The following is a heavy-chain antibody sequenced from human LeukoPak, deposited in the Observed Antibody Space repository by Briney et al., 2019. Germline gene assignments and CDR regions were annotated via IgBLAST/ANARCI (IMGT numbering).Heavy chain of an antibody. CDR3: ARRLTQYDCFDP. D-gene: IGHD2-2*01. Sequence: SQTLSLTFAISGVSVSSNSVTWDWIRQSPSSCLEWLGRTYYRSTWYNDYAVSVRGRINVNPDTSKNQFSLHLNSVTPEDTAVYYCARRLTQYDCFDPWGQGILVTVSS. V-gene: IGHV6-1*01. J-gene: IGHJ5*02. CDR2: TYYRSTWYN. CDR1: GVSVSSNSVT.